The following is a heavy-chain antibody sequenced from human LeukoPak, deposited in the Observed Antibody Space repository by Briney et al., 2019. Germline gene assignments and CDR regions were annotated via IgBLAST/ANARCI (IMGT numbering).Heavy chain of an antibody. V-gene: IGHV3-23*01. CDR2: IGGSGGRT. Sequence: GGSLRLSCAASGFTVSSHTMNWVRQAPGKGLEWVSAIGGSGGRTDYADAVKGRFTISRDNSRNTLYLQMTSLRAEDMAVYYCVRDTGVSAYNDYWGQGTLVTVSS. CDR1: GFTVSSHT. J-gene: IGHJ4*02. D-gene: IGHD2-8*02. CDR3: VRDTGVSAYNDY.